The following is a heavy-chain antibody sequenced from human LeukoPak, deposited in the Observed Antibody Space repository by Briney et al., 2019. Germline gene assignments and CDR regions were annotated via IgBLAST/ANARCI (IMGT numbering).Heavy chain of an antibody. J-gene: IGHJ4*02. Sequence: PGGSLRLSCAASGFTFSSYSMNWVRQAPGKGLEWVSSISGSGSYIYYADSVKGRFTISRDNAKNSLCLQMNSLRAEDPAVYYCARDGDYGDYFDYWGQGTLVTVSS. CDR3: ARDGDYGDYFDY. CDR2: ISGSGSYI. D-gene: IGHD4-17*01. CDR1: GFTFSSYS. V-gene: IGHV3-21*01.